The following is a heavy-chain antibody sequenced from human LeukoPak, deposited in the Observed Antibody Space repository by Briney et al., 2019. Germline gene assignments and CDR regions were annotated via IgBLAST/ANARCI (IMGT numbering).Heavy chain of an antibody. J-gene: IGHJ4*02. D-gene: IGHD3-22*01. Sequence: GGSLRLSCAASGFTFSSYGMHWVRQAPGKGLGWVAVIWYDGSNKYYADSVKGRFTISRDNSKNTLYLQMNSLRAEDTAVYFCAKRGVVIRVILVGFHKEAYYFDSWGQGALVTVSS. CDR1: GFTFSSYG. CDR3: AKRGVVIRVILVGFHKEAYYFDS. CDR2: IWYDGSNK. V-gene: IGHV3-33*06.